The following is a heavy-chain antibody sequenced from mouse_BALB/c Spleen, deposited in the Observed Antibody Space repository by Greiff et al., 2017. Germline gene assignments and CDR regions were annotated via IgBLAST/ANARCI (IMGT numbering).Heavy chain of an antibody. Sequence: VKLMESGPGLVAPSQSLSITCTVSGFSLTGYGVNWVRQPPGKGLEWLGMIWGDGSTDYNSALKSRLSISKDNSKSQVFLKLNSLQTDDTATYYCAKPYYGSSYGFAYWGQGTLVTVSA. J-gene: IGHJ3*01. D-gene: IGHD1-1*01. CDR1: GFSLTGYG. CDR3: AKPYYGSSYGFAY. V-gene: IGHV2-6-7*01. CDR2: IWGDGST.